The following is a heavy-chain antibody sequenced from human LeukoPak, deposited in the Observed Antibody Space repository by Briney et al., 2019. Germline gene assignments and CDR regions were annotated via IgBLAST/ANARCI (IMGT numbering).Heavy chain of an antibody. CDR1: GGSITSSSYY. V-gene: IGHV4-39*01. CDR2: IYYSVST. Sequence: PSETPSLTRTVSGGSITSSSYYWGWIRQPPGKGLGWIGCIYYSVSTYYNPSLTSRVTISVDTSKTKFSLKLSSVTAADTAVYYCARHDFGGTQEPFDPWGQGTLVTVSS. J-gene: IGHJ5*02. D-gene: IGHD2-21*01. CDR3: ARHDFGGTQEPFDP.